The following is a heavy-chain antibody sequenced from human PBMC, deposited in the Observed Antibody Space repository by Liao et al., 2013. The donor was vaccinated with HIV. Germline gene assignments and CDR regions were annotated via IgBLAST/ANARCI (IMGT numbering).Heavy chain of an antibody. V-gene: IGHV4-39*07. J-gene: IGHJ4*02. CDR3: ARDQGYYSGSGSYYNYFDY. CDR2: VYYSGST. Sequence: QLQLQESGPGLVKPSETLSLTCTVSGGSISSSSYYWGWIRQPPGKGLEWIGSVYYSGSTYYNPSLKSRVTIFLDTSKNQFSLRLSSVTAADTAVYYCARDQGYYSGSGSYYNYFDYWGQGTLVTVSS. CDR1: GGSISSSSYY. D-gene: IGHD3-10*01.